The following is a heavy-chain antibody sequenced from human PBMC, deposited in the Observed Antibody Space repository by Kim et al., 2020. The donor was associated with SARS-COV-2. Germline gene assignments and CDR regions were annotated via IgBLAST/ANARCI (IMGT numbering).Heavy chain of an antibody. CDR3: AKDRGGDDYGDPYGMDV. D-gene: IGHD4-17*01. J-gene: IGHJ6*02. CDR2: ISYDGSNK. V-gene: IGHV3-30*18. CDR1: GFTFSSYG. Sequence: GGSLRLSCAASGFTFSSYGMHWVRQAPGKGLEWVAVISYDGSNKYYADSVKGRFTISRDNSKNTLYLQMNSLRAEDTAVYYCAKDRGGDDYGDPYGMDVWGQGTTVTVSS.